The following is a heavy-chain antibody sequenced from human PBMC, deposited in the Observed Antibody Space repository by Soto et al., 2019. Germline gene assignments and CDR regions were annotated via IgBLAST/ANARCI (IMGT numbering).Heavy chain of an antibody. CDR2: IGGEGKT. D-gene: IGHD6-25*01. CDR1: GFTFSSSV. V-gene: IGHV3-23*01. Sequence: EVQLLESGGSLVQPGGSLRLSCAASGFTFSSSVVTWVRQAPGKGLEWVSTIGGEGKTHYADSVKGRFTISRDNSKNAMYLQTNSLRVDDTAVYFCAREGFSSGKAGGFNLWGKGTMVTVSS. CDR3: AREGFSSGKAGGFNL. J-gene: IGHJ3*01.